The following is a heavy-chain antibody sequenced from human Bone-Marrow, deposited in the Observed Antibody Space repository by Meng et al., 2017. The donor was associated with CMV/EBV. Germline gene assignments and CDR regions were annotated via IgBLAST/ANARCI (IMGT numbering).Heavy chain of an antibody. V-gene: IGHV3-23*01. Sequence: GGSLRLSCAPSGFTFSSYWMSWVRQAPGKGLEWVSSISGSGGSTYYADSVKGRFTISRDNSKNTLYLQMNSLRAEDTAVYYCAKGEQGYDFWSGYTPLYGYWGQGTLVTVSS. CDR1: GFTFSSYW. CDR3: AKGEQGYDFWSGYTPLYGY. J-gene: IGHJ4*02. D-gene: IGHD3-3*01. CDR2: ISGSGGST.